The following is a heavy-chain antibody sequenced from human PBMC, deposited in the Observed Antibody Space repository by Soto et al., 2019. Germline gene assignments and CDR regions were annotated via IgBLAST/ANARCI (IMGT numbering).Heavy chain of an antibody. V-gene: IGHV1-69*06. D-gene: IGHD4-17*01. J-gene: IGHJ6*02. CDR2: IIPIFGTA. CDR3: ASTLSDSRDTDYYYYGMDV. Sequence: GDSVKVSCKASGVTFSSYAISWVRQAPGQGLEWMGGIIPIFGTANYAQKFQGRVTITADKSTSTAYMELSSLRSEDTAVYYCASTLSDSRDTDYYYYGMDVAGQGTPVTVSS. CDR1: GVTFSSYA.